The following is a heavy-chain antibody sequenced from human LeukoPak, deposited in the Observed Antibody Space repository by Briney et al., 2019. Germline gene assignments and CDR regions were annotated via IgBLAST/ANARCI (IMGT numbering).Heavy chain of an antibody. CDR1: GYTFTSYY. Sequence: ASVKVSCKASGYTFTSYYMHWVRQAPGQGLEWMGIINPSGGSTSYAQKFQGRVTMTRDTSINTVYMELSRLRSDDTAVYYCARPSSTRRTYYFDYWGQGTLVTVSS. CDR2: INPSGGST. V-gene: IGHV1-46*01. J-gene: IGHJ4*02. CDR3: ARPSSTRRTYYFDY.